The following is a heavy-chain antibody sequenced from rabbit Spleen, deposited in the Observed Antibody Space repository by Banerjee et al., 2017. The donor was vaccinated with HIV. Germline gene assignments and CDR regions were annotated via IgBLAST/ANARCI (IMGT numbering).Heavy chain of an antibody. V-gene: IGHV1S45*01. CDR3: AGGLAGVSGGNFNL. D-gene: IGHD1-1*01. J-gene: IGHJ4*01. CDR2: IAGSSTAFT. Sequence: QEQLVESGGGLVQPEGSLTLTCKASGFSFSSSDYMCWVRQAPGKGLEWIACIAGSSTAFTDAAGWAKGRFACSRASSTTVAVQMASLTVADAAACFCAGGLAGVSGGNFNLWGPGTLVTVS. CDR1: GFSFSSSDY.